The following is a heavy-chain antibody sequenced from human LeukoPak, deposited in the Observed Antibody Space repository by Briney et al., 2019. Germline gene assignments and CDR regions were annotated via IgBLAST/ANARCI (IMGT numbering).Heavy chain of an antibody. CDR3: ARSQSGSYFWNY. D-gene: IGHD1-26*01. Sequence: SETLSLTCTVSGGSISSYYWSWIRQPPGKGLEWIGYIYTSESTNYNPSLKSRVTISVDTSKNPFSLKLSSVTAADTAVYYCARSQSGSYFWNYWGQGTLVTVSS. J-gene: IGHJ4*02. V-gene: IGHV4-4*09. CDR1: GGSISSYY. CDR2: IYTSEST.